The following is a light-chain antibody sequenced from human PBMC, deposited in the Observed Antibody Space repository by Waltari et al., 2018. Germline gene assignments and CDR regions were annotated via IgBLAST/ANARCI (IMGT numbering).Light chain of an antibody. CDR2: GAY. CDR3: QQYNNWPSFT. CDR1: QSVSSN. Sequence: EIVMTQSPATLSVSPGESVTLSCEASQSVSSNLAWYQQRPGQAPRLLIYGAYTRAPGIPARFSGSGSGTEFTLTISSLKSEDFAVYYCQQYNNWPSFTFGPGTRVDIK. V-gene: IGKV3D-15*01. J-gene: IGKJ3*01.